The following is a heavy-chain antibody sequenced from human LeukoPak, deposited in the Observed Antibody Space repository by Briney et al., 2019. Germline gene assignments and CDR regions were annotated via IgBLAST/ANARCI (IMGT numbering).Heavy chain of an antibody. CDR3: AKDLLSIGPIDY. V-gene: IGHV3-30*18. J-gene: IGHJ4*02. Sequence: PGRSLRLSCAASGFTFSSYGMHWVRQAPGKGPEWVAVISYDGSNKYYADSVKGRFTISRDNSKNTLYLQMNSLRAEDTAVYYCAKDLLSIGPIDYWGQGTLVTVSS. CDR2: ISYDGSNK. D-gene: IGHD5/OR15-5a*01. CDR1: GFTFSSYG.